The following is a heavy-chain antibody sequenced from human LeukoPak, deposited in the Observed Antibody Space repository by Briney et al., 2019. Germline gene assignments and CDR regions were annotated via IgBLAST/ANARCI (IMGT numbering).Heavy chain of an antibody. J-gene: IGHJ4*02. V-gene: IGHV4-39*07. CDR3: ARDSGQHLGYDWLH. CDR2: IYSSGST. D-gene: IGHD5-12*01. CDR1: GGSITSSTSY. Sequence: SETLSLTCSVSGGSITSSTSYWGWIRQPPGQGLEYIGSIYSSGSTYYKSSLRSRVTISIDMSKNQFSLKLTSVTAADTAVYYCARDSGQHLGYDWLHWGQGTLVTVSS.